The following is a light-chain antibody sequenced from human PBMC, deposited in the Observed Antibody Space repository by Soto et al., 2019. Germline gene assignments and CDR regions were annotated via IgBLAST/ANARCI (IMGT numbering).Light chain of an antibody. V-gene: IGKV3-11*01. CDR1: QSVGSY. J-gene: IGKJ1*01. CDR2: DAS. Sequence: EIVLTQSPATLSLSPGERATLSCRASQSVGSYLAWYQHKPRQPPRLLIYDASNRATGLPARFSGSGSGTDFPLTISSLEPEDFAVYYCQQRSNWPPTWTFGQGTKVEIK. CDR3: QQRSNWPPTWT.